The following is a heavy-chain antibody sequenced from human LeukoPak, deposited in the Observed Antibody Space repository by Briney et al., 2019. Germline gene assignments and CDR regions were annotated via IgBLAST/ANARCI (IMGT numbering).Heavy chain of an antibody. J-gene: IGHJ5*02. D-gene: IGHD1-7*01. CDR1: GYSISSGYY. CDR2: IYHSGST. V-gene: IGHV4-38-2*01. Sequence: PSETLSLTCAVSGYSISSGYYWGWIRQSPGKGLEWIGSIYHSGSTYYNPSLKSRVTISVDTSKNQFSLKLSSVTAADTAVYYCARQTAAGVWYHWKYEDWLDPWGQGTLVTVSS. CDR3: ARQTAAGVWYHWKYEDWLDP.